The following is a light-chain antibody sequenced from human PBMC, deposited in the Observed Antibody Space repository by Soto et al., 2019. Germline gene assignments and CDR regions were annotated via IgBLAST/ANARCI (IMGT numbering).Light chain of an antibody. Sequence: QSVLTQPPSVSGAPGQSVTISCTGSSSNIGAGHDVHWYQQFPGTAPKVLIYSNNQRPSGVPDRFSGSKSGTSASLAISGLQSEDEADYYCATWDDSLNGPVFGGGTQLTVL. CDR3: ATWDDSLNGPV. V-gene: IGLV1-44*01. J-gene: IGLJ7*01. CDR2: SNN. CDR1: SSNIGAGHD.